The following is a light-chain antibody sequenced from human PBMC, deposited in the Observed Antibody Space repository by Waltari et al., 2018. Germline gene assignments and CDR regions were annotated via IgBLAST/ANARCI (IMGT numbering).Light chain of an antibody. V-gene: IGKV3-20*01. CDR1: QSVRRTF. J-gene: IGKJ1*01. CDR3: QKYGTLPAT. CDR2: DAS. Sequence: EIVLTQSPGTLSLSPGERATLSCRASQSVRRTFAWYQQEPGQAPRLLIYDASTRATGIPDRFSGSGSGTDFSLTISRLEPEDFAVYYCQKYGTLPATFGQGTKVEIK.